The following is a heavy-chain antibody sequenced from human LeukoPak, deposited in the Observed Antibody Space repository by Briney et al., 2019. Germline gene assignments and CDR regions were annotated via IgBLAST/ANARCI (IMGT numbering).Heavy chain of an antibody. CDR3: ASLDCSSTSCYTPDY. CDR1: GYSISSGYY. V-gene: IGHV4-38-2*02. D-gene: IGHD2-2*02. CDR2: IYHSGST. J-gene: IGHJ4*02. Sequence: SETLSLTCTVSGYSISSGYYWGWIRQPPGKGLEWTGSIYHSGSTYYNPSLKSRVTISVDTSKNQFSLKLSSVTAADTAVYYCASLDCSSTSCYTPDYWGQGTLVTVSS.